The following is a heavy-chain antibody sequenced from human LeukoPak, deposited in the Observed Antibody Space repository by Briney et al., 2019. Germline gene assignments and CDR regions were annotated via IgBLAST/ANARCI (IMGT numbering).Heavy chain of an antibody. V-gene: IGHV1-18*01. Sequence: GASVKVSCKASGYTFDNYGINWVRQAPGQGLEWMGWISAYNGNTNYAQKVQGRVTLTTDTSTSTAYMELRSLRSDDTALYYCARSILAAGGLGNHFDYWGQGTLVTVSS. CDR3: ARSILAAGGLGNHFDY. J-gene: IGHJ4*02. CDR1: GYTFDNYG. CDR2: ISAYNGNT. D-gene: IGHD3-3*01.